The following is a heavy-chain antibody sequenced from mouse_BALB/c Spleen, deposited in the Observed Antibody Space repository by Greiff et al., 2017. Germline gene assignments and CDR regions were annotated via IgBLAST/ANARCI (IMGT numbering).Heavy chain of an antibody. J-gene: IGHJ4*01. D-gene: IGHD1-1*01. CDR1: GYSITSDYA. Sequence: EVQLVESGPGLVKPSQSLSLTCTVTGYSITSDYAWNWIRQFPGNKLEWMGYISYSGSTSYNPSLKSRISITRDTSKNQFFLQLNSVTTEDTATYYCARRPLLPYAMDYWGQGTSVTVSA. CDR2: ISYSGST. V-gene: IGHV3-2*02. CDR3: ARRPLLPYAMDY.